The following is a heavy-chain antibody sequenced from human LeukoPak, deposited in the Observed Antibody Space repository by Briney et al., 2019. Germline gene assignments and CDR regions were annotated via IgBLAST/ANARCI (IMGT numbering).Heavy chain of an antibody. V-gene: IGHV1-8*03. CDR3: ARAYGDRGAFDY. D-gene: IGHD4-17*01. Sequence: ASVKVSCKASGYTFTSYDINWVRQATGQGLEWMGWMNPNSGNTGYAQKFQGRVTITADKSTSTAYMELSSLRSEDTAVYYCARAYGDRGAFDYWGQGTLVTVSS. CDR2: MNPNSGNT. J-gene: IGHJ4*02. CDR1: GYTFTSYD.